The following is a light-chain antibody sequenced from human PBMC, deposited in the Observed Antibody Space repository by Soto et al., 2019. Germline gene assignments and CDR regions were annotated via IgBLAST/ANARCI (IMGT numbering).Light chain of an antibody. V-gene: IGLV2-23*02. CDR1: SSDVGSYNL. CDR3: CSYAGSSTLV. CDR2: EVS. Sequence: QSVLTQPASVSGSPGRSITISCTGTSSDVGSYNLVSWYQQHPGKAPKLMIYEVSKRPSGVSNRFSGSKSGNTASLTISELQAEDEADYYCCSYAGSSTLVFGTGTKVTVL. J-gene: IGLJ1*01.